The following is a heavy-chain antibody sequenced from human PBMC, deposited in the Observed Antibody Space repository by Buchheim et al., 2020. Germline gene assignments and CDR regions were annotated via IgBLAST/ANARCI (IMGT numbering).Heavy chain of an antibody. V-gene: IGHV4-34*01. J-gene: IGHJ6*02. CDR2: INHSGST. Sequence: QVQLQQWGAGLLKPSETLSLTCAVYGGSFSGYYWSWIRQPPGKGLEWIGEINHSGSTNYNPSLKSRVTISVDTSKNQFSLKLSSVTAADTAVYYCARVLTSLIVDPRGGYYYCGMDVWGQGTT. CDR3: ARVLTSLIVDPRGGYYYCGMDV. D-gene: IGHD2-15*01. CDR1: GGSFSGYY.